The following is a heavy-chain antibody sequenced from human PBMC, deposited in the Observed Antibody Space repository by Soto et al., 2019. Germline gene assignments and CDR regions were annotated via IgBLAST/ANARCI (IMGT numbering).Heavy chain of an antibody. CDR3: ARGIQLLWFLPRRFDP. CDR2: IYYSEST. J-gene: IGHJ5*02. V-gene: IGHV4-61*01. D-gene: IGHD3-10*01. CDR1: GGSVSSSSFY. Sequence: PSETLSLTCTVSGGSVSSSSFYWYWIRQPPGRGLERIGYIYYSESTNYNPSLQSRVTISVDTSKNQFSLELSSVTAADTAVYYCARGIQLLWFLPRRFDPWGQGTLVTVSS.